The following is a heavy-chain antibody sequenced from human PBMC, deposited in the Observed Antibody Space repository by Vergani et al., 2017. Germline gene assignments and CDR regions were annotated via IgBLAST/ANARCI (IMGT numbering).Heavy chain of an antibody. D-gene: IGHD6-13*01. V-gene: IGHV4-39*01. CDR3: ANQYSSSLKYYFDY. CDR1: GASIRSSNYY. Sequence: QLQLQESGPGLVKPSATLSLTCSVSGASIRSSNYYWGWIRQPPGKGLEWIASIYYSGSTYYNPSLKSRVTISVDTSKNQFSLKLSSVTAADTAVYYCANQYSSSLKYYFDYWGQGTLVTVSS. J-gene: IGHJ4*02. CDR2: IYYSGST.